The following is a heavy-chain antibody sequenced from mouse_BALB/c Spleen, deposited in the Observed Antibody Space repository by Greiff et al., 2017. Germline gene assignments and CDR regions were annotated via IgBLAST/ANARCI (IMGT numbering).Heavy chain of an antibody. CDR2: ISSGSSTI. D-gene: IGHD2-5*01. Sequence: EVKLVESGGGLVQPGGSRKLSCAASGFTFSSFGMHWVRQAPEKGLEWVAYISSGSSTIYYADTVKGRFTISRDNPKNTLFLQMTSLRSEDTAMYYCARGYSNYPWYFDVWGAGTTVTVSA. CDR3: ARGYSNYPWYFDV. J-gene: IGHJ1*01. V-gene: IGHV5-17*02. CDR1: GFTFSSFG.